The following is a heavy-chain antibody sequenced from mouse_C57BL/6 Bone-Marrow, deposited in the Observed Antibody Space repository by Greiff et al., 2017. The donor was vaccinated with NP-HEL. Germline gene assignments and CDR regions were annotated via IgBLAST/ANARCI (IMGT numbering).Heavy chain of an antibody. CDR1: GYTFTSYW. Sequence: QVHVKQPGAELVKPGASVKLSCKASGYTFTSYWMQWVKQRPGQGLEWIGEIDPSDSYTNYNQKFKGKATLTVDTSSSTAYMQLSSLTSEDSAVYYCARGYYGSSLWGQGTTLTVSS. V-gene: IGHV1-50*01. D-gene: IGHD1-1*01. CDR3: ARGYYGSSL. CDR2: IDPSDSYT. J-gene: IGHJ2*01.